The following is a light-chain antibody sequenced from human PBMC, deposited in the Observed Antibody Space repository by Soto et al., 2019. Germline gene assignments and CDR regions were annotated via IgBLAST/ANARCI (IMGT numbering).Light chain of an antibody. CDR2: DAS. CDR1: QSVTNY. CDR3: QQRLNWPPG. J-gene: IGKJ1*01. Sequence: EIFLTQSPDTLSLSPGERATLSCRASQSVTNYIAWYQQRPGQAAMLLIYDASNRATGVPARFSGSGSGTDFILTISDLEPADFGLYYCQQRLNWPPGFGQGTKVDIK. V-gene: IGKV3-11*01.